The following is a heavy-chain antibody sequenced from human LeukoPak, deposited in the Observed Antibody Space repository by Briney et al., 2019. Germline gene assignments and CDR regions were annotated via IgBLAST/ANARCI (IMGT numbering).Heavy chain of an antibody. CDR3: SKSYDSSGYYSFEYFHP. D-gene: IGHD3-22*01. Sequence: ASVKVSCKASGYTFTNYDINWARQATGQGLEWMGWMNPNSGNTGYAQKFQGRVTMTRNTSRSTAYMELSSLRSQDTAVYYFSKSYDSSGYYSFEYFHPWGQGTLVTVSS. J-gene: IGHJ1*01. CDR2: MNPNSGNT. V-gene: IGHV1-8*01. CDR1: GYTFTNYD.